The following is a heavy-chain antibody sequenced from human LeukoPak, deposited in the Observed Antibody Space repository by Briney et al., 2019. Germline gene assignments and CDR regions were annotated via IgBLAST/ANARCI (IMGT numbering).Heavy chain of an antibody. CDR2: ISGSGGST. V-gene: IGHV3-23*01. Sequence: QAGGSLRLSCAASGFTFSSYAMSWVRQAPGKGLEWVSAISGSGGSTYYADSVKGRFTISRDNSKNTLYLQMNSLRAEDTAVYYCAKDPNDSSGYYPDGYFDYWGQGTLVTVSS. J-gene: IGHJ4*02. CDR3: AKDPNDSSGYYPDGYFDY. CDR1: GFTFSSYA. D-gene: IGHD3-22*01.